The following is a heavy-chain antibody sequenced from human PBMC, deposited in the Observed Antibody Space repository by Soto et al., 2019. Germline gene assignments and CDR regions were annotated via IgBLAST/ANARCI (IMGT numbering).Heavy chain of an antibody. Sequence: SETPSLTCAVCGWSFCGYYWSWIRQPPGKGLEWIGEINHSGSTNYNPSLKSRVTISVDTAKNQFSLRLRSVTAADTAVYYCARFPRGYSYGHFDYWGQGTLVTVSS. J-gene: IGHJ4*02. D-gene: IGHD5-18*01. CDR2: INHSGST. V-gene: IGHV4-34*01. CDR1: GWSFCGYY. CDR3: ARFPRGYSYGHFDY.